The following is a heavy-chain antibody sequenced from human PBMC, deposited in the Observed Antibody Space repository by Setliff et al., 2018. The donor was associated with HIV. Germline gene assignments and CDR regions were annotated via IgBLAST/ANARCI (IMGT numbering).Heavy chain of an antibody. V-gene: IGHV4-34*01. CDR3: ARDLTSNSNCFDP. CDR1: GGSLSDHY. Sequence: SETLSLTCAVYGGSLSDHYWSWIRQPPGKGLEWIGEINHSGSTNYNPSLRSRVSISVDTSKNQFSLRLSSVTAADTAVYYCARDLTSNSNCFDPWSQGISVTVSS. D-gene: IGHD4-4*01. J-gene: IGHJ5*02. CDR2: INHSGST.